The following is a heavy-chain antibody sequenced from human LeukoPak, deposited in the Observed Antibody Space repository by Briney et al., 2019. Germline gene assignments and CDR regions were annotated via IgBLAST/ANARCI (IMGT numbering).Heavy chain of an antibody. J-gene: IGHJ4*02. Sequence: ASVKVSCKASGYTFTGYYMHWVRQAPGQGLEWMGWINPNSGGTNYAQKFQGRVTMTRDTSISTAYMELSRLRSDDTAVYYCARSGTVRRLTILAYFDYWGQGTLVTVSS. V-gene: IGHV1-2*02. CDR2: INPNSGGT. D-gene: IGHD3/OR15-3a*01. CDR3: ARSGTVRRLTILAYFDY. CDR1: GYTFTGYY.